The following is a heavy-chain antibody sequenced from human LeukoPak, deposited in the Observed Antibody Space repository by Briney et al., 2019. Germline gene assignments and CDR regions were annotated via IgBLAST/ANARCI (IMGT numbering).Heavy chain of an antibody. Sequence: ASVKVSCKASGYTFTGYYMHWVRQAPGQGLEWMGWINPNSGGTNYAQNFQGRVTMTRDTSISTAYMELRSLRSDDTAVYYCARVLYSSSPNMGYWGQGTLVTVSS. CDR1: GYTFTGYY. V-gene: IGHV1-2*02. J-gene: IGHJ4*02. CDR3: ARVLYSSSPNMGY. CDR2: INPNSGGT. D-gene: IGHD6-13*01.